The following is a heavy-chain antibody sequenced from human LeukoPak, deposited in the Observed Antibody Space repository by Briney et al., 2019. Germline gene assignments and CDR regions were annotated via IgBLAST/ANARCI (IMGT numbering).Heavy chain of an antibody. Sequence: SETLSLTCGVSGYSISRGYYWNWIRQPPGKGLEWIGYIFYPGGTNYNPSLKSRVTISVDTSKHQFSLMVTSVTAADTAMYFCALGRYYDIWGQGTLVTVSS. CDR1: GYSISRGYY. CDR2: IFYPGGT. CDR3: ALGRYYDI. V-gene: IGHV4-59*01. J-gene: IGHJ4*02. D-gene: IGHD3-22*01.